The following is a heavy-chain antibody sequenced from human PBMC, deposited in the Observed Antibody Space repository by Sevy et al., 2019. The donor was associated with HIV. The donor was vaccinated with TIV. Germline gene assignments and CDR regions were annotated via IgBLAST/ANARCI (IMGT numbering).Heavy chain of an antibody. Sequence: TLSLTCGVSGVSISSSHWWSWVRQSPGKGLEWIGEGYHSGSTNYSPSLKSRVTISLDKSTNQVSLRLTSVTAADTAVYYCAARVSAIAYRFDYWGQGAPVTVSS. D-gene: IGHD2-21*01. CDR1: GVSISSSHW. J-gene: IGHJ4*02. CDR2: GYHSGST. V-gene: IGHV4-4*02. CDR3: AARVSAIAYRFDY.